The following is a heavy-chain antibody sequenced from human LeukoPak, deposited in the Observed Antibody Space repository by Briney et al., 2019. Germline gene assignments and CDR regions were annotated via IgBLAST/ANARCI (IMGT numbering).Heavy chain of an antibody. V-gene: IGHV1-46*01. CDR2: IHPTVGDT. CDR3: ARLGYSNWFDP. CDR1: GYTFTSYY. D-gene: IGHD2-15*01. Sequence: ASVKVSCKASGYTFTSYYLHWVRQAPGQGLEWMGIIHPTVGDTTYAQKFQGRVTMTTDTSTSTAYMELRSLRSDDTAVYYCARLGYSNWFDPWGQGTLVTVSS. J-gene: IGHJ5*02.